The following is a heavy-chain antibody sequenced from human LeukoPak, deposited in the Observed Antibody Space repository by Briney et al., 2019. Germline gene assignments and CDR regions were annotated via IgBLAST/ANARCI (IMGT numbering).Heavy chain of an antibody. CDR1: GFTFSSYA. V-gene: IGHV3-23*01. J-gene: IGHJ4*02. D-gene: IGHD3-22*01. Sequence: GSLRLSCAASGFTFSSYAMSWVRQAPGKGLEWVSAISGSGGSTYYADSVKGRFTISRDNSKNTLYLQMNSLRAEDTAVYYCARGGRYYYDSSGYFNYWGQGTLVTVSS. CDR2: ISGSGGST. CDR3: ARGGRYYYDSSGYFNY.